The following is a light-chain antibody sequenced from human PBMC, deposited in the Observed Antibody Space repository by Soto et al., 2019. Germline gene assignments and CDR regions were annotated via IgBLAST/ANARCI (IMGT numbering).Light chain of an antibody. CDR3: SSYTSTNHVI. Sequence: QSALTQPASVSGSPGQSITISCTGTTSDVGGYNYVSWYQQHPGKAPKLMISEVSSRPSGVSSRFSGSKSGNMASLTISGLQAEDEADYYCSSYTSTNHVIFGGGTQLTVL. CDR2: EVS. V-gene: IGLV2-14*01. CDR1: TSDVGGYNY. J-gene: IGLJ2*01.